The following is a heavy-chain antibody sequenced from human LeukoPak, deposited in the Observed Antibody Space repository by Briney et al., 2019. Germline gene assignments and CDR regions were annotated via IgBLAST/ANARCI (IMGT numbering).Heavy chain of an antibody. D-gene: IGHD6-13*01. CDR2: ISAYNGNT. CDR3: ARPNWSGYSSSWYGHWFDP. Sequence: ASVKVSCKASGYTFTSYGISWVRQAPGQRLEWMGWISAYNGNTNYAQKLQGRVTMTTDTSTSTAYMELRSLGSDDTAVYYCARPNWSGYSSSWYGHWFDPWGQGTLVTVSS. J-gene: IGHJ5*02. V-gene: IGHV1-18*01. CDR1: GYTFTSYG.